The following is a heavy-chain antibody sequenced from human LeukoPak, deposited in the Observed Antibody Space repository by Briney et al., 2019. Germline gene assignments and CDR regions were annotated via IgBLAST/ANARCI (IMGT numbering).Heavy chain of an antibody. D-gene: IGHD3-22*01. V-gene: IGHV1-69*13. CDR2: IIPIFGTA. J-gene: IGHJ6*02. CDR3: GTYYYDSSGLYHYYYGMDV. Sequence: ASVKVSCKTSGGTFSSYAISWVRQAPGQGLEWMGGIIPIFGTANYAQKFQGRVTITADESTSTAYMELSSLRSENTAVYYCGTYYYDSSGLYHYYYGMDVWGQGTTVTVSS. CDR1: GGTFSSYA.